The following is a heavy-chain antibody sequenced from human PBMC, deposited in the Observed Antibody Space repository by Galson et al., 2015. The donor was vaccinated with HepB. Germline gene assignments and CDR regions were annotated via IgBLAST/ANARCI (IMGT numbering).Heavy chain of an antibody. D-gene: IGHD6-19*01. V-gene: IGHV3-21*06. J-gene: IGHJ4*02. CDR1: GFMFSPYG. Sequence: SLRLSCAASGFMFSPYGVNWVRQAPGKGLEWVSSISGTRSQVFYADSGRGRFTISRDNAKNSLYLQMNSLRVEDTAVYYCARAGAVAGFSGADYWGQGTLVTVSS. CDR2: ISGTRSQV. CDR3: ARAGAVAGFSGADY.